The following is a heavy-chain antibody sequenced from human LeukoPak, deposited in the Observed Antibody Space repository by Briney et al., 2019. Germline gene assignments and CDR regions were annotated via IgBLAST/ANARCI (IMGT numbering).Heavy chain of an antibody. Sequence: ASVKVSCKASGYTFTSYDVNWVRQATGQGLEWMGWMNPNSGNTGYAQKFQGRVTMTRNTSIGTAYMELSSLRSEDTAVYYCARGYESSGYFFDYWGQGTLVTVSS. D-gene: IGHD3-22*01. CDR2: MNPNSGNT. CDR3: ARGYESSGYFFDY. J-gene: IGHJ4*02. CDR1: GYTFTSYD. V-gene: IGHV1-8*01.